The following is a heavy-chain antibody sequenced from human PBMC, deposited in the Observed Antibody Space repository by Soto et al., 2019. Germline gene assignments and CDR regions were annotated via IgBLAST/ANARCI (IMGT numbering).Heavy chain of an antibody. CDR1: GYTFTGYY. V-gene: IGHV1-2*02. CDR2: INPNSGGA. CDR3: ARGSTYSAYQFAY. D-gene: IGHD5-12*01. Sequence: WASVKVSCKASGYTFTGYYINWVRQAPGQGLEWMGWINPNSGGAKYAQKFQGRLTMTRDTSITTVYMELSRLRSDDTAVYYCARGSTYSAYQFAYWGQGTLVTFSS. J-gene: IGHJ4*02.